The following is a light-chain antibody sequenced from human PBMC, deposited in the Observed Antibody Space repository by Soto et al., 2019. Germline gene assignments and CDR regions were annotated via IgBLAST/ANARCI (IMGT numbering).Light chain of an antibody. J-gene: IGKJ1*01. Sequence: PGDRVTLSCRASQSVSSSYLTWCQQTPGQAPGLLIYGASTRATRIPANFSGSGSETAFTLTISSLQPEDFAVYYCQQDYNLPRTFGQGTKVEIK. V-gene: IGKV3D-7*01. CDR3: QQDYNLPRT. CDR2: GAS. CDR1: QSVSSSY.